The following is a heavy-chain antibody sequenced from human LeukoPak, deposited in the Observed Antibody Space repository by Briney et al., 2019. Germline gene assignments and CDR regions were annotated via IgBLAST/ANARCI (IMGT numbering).Heavy chain of an antibody. Sequence: GGSLRLSCAASGFTFSSYWMHWVRQAPGKGLVWVSRINSDGSSTSYADSVKGRFTISRDNAKNTLYLQVNSLRAEDTAVYYCARDVYYGSGSYYAEYYMDVWGKGTTVTISS. CDR1: GFTFSSYW. CDR3: ARDVYYGSGSYYAEYYMDV. J-gene: IGHJ6*03. CDR2: INSDGSST. V-gene: IGHV3-74*01. D-gene: IGHD3-10*01.